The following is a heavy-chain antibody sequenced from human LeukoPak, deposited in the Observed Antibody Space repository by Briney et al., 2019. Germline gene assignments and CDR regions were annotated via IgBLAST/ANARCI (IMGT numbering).Heavy chain of an antibody. Sequence: GGSLRLSCAASGFTFSSYSMNWVRQAPGKGLEWVSSISTGSSFIYYADSVKGRFTISRDIAKNSLYLQMNSLRAEDTAVYYCARTDYYDKRIDYWGQGTLVTVPS. CDR1: GFTFSSYS. CDR3: ARTDYYDKRIDY. V-gene: IGHV3-21*01. D-gene: IGHD3-22*01. J-gene: IGHJ4*02. CDR2: ISTGSSFI.